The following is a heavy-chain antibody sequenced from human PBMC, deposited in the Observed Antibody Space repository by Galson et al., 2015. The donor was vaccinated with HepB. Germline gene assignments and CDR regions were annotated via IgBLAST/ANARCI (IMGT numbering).Heavy chain of an antibody. CDR2: IDPSDSYT. CDR1: GYSFTSYW. J-gene: IGHJ5*02. Sequence: QSGAEVKKPGESLRISCKGSGYSFTSYWISWVRQMPGKGLEWMGRIDPSDSYTNYSPSFQGHVTISADKSISTAYLQWSSLKASDTAMYYCARHPSIVVVPAPNWFDPWGQGTLVTVSS. V-gene: IGHV5-10-1*01. D-gene: IGHD2-2*01. CDR3: ARHPSIVVVPAPNWFDP.